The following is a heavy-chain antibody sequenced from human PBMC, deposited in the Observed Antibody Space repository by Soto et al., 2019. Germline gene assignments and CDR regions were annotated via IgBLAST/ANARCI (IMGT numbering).Heavy chain of an antibody. Sequence: QVQLQQWGAGLLKPSETLSLTCAVYGGFVTSGSYYWSWIRQPPGKGLEWIGEMSHSGGTHFNPSLESRVIISVDTSKNQFTLKRSSVTAADTARYYCARLERGTATTVVDAFDIWGPGTMVTVSS. D-gene: IGHD1-1*01. CDR2: MSHSGGT. V-gene: IGHV4-34*01. J-gene: IGHJ3*02. CDR1: GGFVTSGSYY. CDR3: ARLERGTATTVVDAFDI.